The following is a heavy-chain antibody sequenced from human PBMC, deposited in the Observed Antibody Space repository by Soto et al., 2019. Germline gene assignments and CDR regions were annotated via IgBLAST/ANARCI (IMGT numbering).Heavy chain of an antibody. CDR3: ARDRWGWEKGGYPHSNGMIV. CDR2: IYGGGDT. Sequence: EEQLVETGGNLVQPGGSLRLSCVVSGFTVSSNYMSWVRQAPGGGLEWVSSIYGGGDTFYADSVKGRFTISKDSSQNTLYRQMRSLKADDSAVYYCARDRWGWEKGGYPHSNGMIVWGQGTTVTVSS. V-gene: IGHV3-53*02. J-gene: IGHJ6*02. D-gene: IGHD5-12*01. CDR1: GFTVSSNY.